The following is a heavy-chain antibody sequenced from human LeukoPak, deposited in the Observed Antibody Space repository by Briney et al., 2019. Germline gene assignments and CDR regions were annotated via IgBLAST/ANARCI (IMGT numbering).Heavy chain of an antibody. Sequence: PGGSLRLSYAASGFPFSNAWMSWVRQAPGKGLEWVGRIKSKTDGGTTDYAAPVKGRFTISRDDSKNTLYLQMNSLKTEDTAVYYCTTFMITFGGVIADHDAFDIWGQGTMVTVSS. CDR2: IKSKTDGGTT. V-gene: IGHV3-15*01. CDR1: GFPFSNAW. CDR3: TTFMITFGGVIADHDAFDI. D-gene: IGHD3-16*02. J-gene: IGHJ3*02.